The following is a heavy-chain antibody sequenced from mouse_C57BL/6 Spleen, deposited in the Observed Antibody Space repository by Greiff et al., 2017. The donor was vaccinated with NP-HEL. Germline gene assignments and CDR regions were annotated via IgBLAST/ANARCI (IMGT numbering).Heavy chain of an antibody. CDR3: ARGEYGSSSFDY. J-gene: IGHJ2*01. CDR1: GYAFSSYW. D-gene: IGHD1-1*01. Sequence: QVQLQQSGAELVKPGASVKISCKASGYAFSSYWMNWVKQRPGKGLEWIGQIYPGDGDTNYNGKFKGKATLTADKSSSTAYMQLSSLTSEDSAVYFCARGEYGSSSFDYWGQGTTLTVSS. V-gene: IGHV1-80*01. CDR2: IYPGDGDT.